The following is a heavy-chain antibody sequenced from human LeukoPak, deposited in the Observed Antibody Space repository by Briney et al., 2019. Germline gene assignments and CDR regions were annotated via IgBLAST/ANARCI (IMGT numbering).Heavy chain of an antibody. CDR1: GGSISSGGYY. Sequence: SETLSLTCTVSGGSISSGGYYWSWIRQPPGKGLEWIGYIYHSGSTYYNPSLKSRVTISVDTSKNQFSLKLSSVTAADTAVYYCARHDGSSFLNWFDPWGQGTLVTVSS. CDR3: ARHDGSSFLNWFDP. CDR2: IYHSGST. D-gene: IGHD6-6*01. J-gene: IGHJ5*02. V-gene: IGHV4-30-2*03.